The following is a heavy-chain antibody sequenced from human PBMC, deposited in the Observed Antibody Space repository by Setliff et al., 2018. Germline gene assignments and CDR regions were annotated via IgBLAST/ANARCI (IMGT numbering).Heavy chain of an antibody. V-gene: IGHV2-5*02. CDR1: GFSLSTSGVG. Sequence: SGPTLVNPTQTLTLTCTFSGFSLSTSGVGVGWIRQPPGKALEWLALIYWDDDKRYSPSLKSRLTITKDTSKNQVVLTMTNMDPVDTATYYCAHRRGDYYDSSGYYYDYWGRGTLVTVS. J-gene: IGHJ4*02. CDR3: AHRRGDYYDSSGYYYDY. CDR2: IYWDDDK. D-gene: IGHD3-22*01.